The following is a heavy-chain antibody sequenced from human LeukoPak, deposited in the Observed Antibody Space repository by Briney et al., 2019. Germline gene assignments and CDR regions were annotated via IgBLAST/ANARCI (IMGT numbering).Heavy chain of an antibody. CDR2: ISAYNGNT. CDR1: GYTFTSYG. Sequence: ASVKVSCKASGYTFTSYGISWVRQAPGQGLEWMGWISAYNGNTNYAQKLQGRVTMTTDTSTCTAYMELRSLRSDDTAVYYCARVFHDSSGYYPYYFDYWGQGTLVPVSS. D-gene: IGHD3-22*01. J-gene: IGHJ4*02. V-gene: IGHV1-18*01. CDR3: ARVFHDSSGYYPYYFDY.